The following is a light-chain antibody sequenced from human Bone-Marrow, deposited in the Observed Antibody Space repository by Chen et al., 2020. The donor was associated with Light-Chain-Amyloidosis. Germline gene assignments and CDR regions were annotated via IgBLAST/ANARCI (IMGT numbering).Light chain of an antibody. V-gene: IGLV1-44*01. Sequence: QSVLTQPPSASGTPGQRVTISCSGSSSNIASNALNWYQQLPGTAPKLLISSYEQRPSGVPDRFSGSKSGTSASLAISGLQSEDEADYYCASWDDNLKNYVFGTGTKVTVL. CDR2: SYE. CDR1: SSNIASNA. J-gene: IGLJ1*01. CDR3: ASWDDNLKNYV.